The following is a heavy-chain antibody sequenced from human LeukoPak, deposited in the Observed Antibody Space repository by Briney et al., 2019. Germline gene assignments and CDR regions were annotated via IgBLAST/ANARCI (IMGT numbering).Heavy chain of an antibody. Sequence: NPSDTLSLTCTASGGTISSSSYYGGWNSQPPGKGLEWIGSIYYSGSTYYNPSLKSRVTISVDTSKNQFSLKLSSVTAADTAVYYCARHLDRSMDVWGKGTTVTVSS. CDR1: GGTISSSSYY. CDR3: ARHLDRSMDV. CDR2: IYYSGST. V-gene: IGHV4-39*01. J-gene: IGHJ6*03.